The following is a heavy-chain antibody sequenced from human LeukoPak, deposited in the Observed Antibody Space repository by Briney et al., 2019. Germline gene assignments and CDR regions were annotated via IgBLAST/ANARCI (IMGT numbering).Heavy chain of an antibody. V-gene: IGHV1-46*01. CDR1: GYTFTSYY. CDR3: ARDMTIVTTAYYFDY. Sequence: ASVKVSCKASGYTFTSYYMHWVRQAPGQGLEWMGIINPSGGSTSYAQKFQGRVTMTRDTSTSTVYMELSSLRSEDTAVYYCARDMTIVTTAYYFDYWGQGTLVTVSS. D-gene: IGHD4-4*01. J-gene: IGHJ4*02. CDR2: INPSGGST.